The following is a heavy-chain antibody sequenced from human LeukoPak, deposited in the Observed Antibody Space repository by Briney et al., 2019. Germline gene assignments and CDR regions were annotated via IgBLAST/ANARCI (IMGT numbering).Heavy chain of an antibody. Sequence: SETLSLTCAVYGGSFSGYYWSWIRQPPGKGLEWIGEINHSGSTNYNPSLKSRVTISVDTSKNQFSLKLSSVTAADTAVYYCVRGPPYCSGGSCYSLEDYWGQGTLVTVSS. CDR3: VRGPPYCSGGSCYSLEDY. CDR2: INHSGST. V-gene: IGHV4-34*01. J-gene: IGHJ4*02. D-gene: IGHD2-15*01. CDR1: GGSFSGYY.